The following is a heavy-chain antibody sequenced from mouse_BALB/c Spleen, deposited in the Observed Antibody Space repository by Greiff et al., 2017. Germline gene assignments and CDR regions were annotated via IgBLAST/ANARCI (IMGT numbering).Heavy chain of an antibody. V-gene: IGHV5-6-5*01. CDR1: GFTFSSYA. D-gene: IGHD1-2*01. J-gene: IGHJ4*01. Sequence: DVMLVESGGGLVKPGGSLKLSCAASGFTFSSYAMSWVRQTPEKRLEWVASISSGGSTYYPDSVKGRFTISRDNARNILYLQMSSLRSEDTAMYCCARDGYAGAMDYWGQGTSVTVSS. CDR3: ARDGYAGAMDY. CDR2: ISSGGST.